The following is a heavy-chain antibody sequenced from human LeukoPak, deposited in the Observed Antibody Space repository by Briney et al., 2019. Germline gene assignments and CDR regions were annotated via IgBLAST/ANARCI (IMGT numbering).Heavy chain of an antibody. J-gene: IGHJ4*02. CDR1: GYTFTSYG. CDR3: ASNSRSCSWYYFDY. V-gene: IGHV1-18*01. CDR2: ISAYNGNT. Sequence: ASVNVSCKASGYTFTSYGISWVRQAPGQGLEWMGWISAYNGNTNYAQKLQGRVTMTTDTSTSTAYMELRSLRSDDTAVYYCASNSRSCSWYYFDYWGQGTLVTVSS. D-gene: IGHD6-13*01.